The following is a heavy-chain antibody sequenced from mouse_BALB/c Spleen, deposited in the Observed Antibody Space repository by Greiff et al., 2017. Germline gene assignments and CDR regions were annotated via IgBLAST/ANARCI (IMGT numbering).Heavy chain of an antibody. D-gene: IGHD2-4*01. J-gene: IGHJ1*01. Sequence: LQQPGAELVKPGASVKMSCKASGYTFTSYNMHWVKQTPGQGLEWIGAIYPGNGDTSYNQKFKGKATLTADKSSSTAYMQLSSLTSEDSAVYYCARDDYDAGRYWYFDVWGAGTTVTVSS. CDR2: IYPGNGDT. CDR3: ARDDYDAGRYWYFDV. CDR1: GYTFTSYN. V-gene: IGHV1-12*01.